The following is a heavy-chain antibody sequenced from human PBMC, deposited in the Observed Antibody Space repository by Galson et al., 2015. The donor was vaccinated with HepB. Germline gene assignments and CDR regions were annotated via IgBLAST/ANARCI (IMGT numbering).Heavy chain of an antibody. V-gene: IGHV1-18*04. CDR1: GYTFTSYG. D-gene: IGHD3-16*02. J-gene: IGHJ3*02. CDR3: ARDRALRGSYRAFDI. CDR2: ISAYNGNT. Sequence: SVKVSCKASGYTFTSYGISWVRQAPGQGLEWMGWISAYNGNTNYAQKLQGRVTMTTVTSTSTAYMELRSLRSDDTAVYYCARDRALRGSYRAFDIWGQGTMVTVSS.